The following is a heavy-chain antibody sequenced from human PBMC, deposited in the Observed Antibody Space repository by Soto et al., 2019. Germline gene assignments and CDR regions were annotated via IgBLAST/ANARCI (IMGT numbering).Heavy chain of an antibody. CDR1: GFTFSSYS. Sequence: GGSLRLSCAASGFTFSSYSMNWVRQAPGKGLEWVSSISSSSSYIYYADSVKGRFTISRDNAKNSLYLQMNSLRAEDTAVYYCARDFTLNGFDYWGQGTLVTVSS. J-gene: IGHJ4*02. V-gene: IGHV3-21*01. CDR2: ISSSSSYI. CDR3: ARDFTLNGFDY.